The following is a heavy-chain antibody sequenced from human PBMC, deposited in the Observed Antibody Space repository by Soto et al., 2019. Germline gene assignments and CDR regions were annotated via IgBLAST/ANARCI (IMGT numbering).Heavy chain of an antibody. CDR1: GGSVSSGGFY. J-gene: IGHJ4*02. CDR2: MYNDGRT. D-gene: IGHD6-25*01. Sequence: QVRLQESGPGLVKPSQTLSLTCTVSGGSVSSGGFYWNCIRQHPGKGLEWIGYMYNDGRTEYNPVLKSRVSISVDPPKNQFSLMVMSVTVADTAVYYCTREAGYWGQGILVTVSS. CDR3: TREAGY. V-gene: IGHV4-31*03.